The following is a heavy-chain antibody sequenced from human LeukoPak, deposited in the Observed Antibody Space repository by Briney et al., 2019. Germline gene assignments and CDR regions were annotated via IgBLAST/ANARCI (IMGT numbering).Heavy chain of an antibody. CDR3: ARLSRFGDFP. CDR2: IYHSGST. V-gene: IGHV4-38-2*02. CDR1: GYSISSGYY. J-gene: IGHJ5*02. Sequence: SETLSLTCTVSGYSISSGYYWGWIRQPPGKGLEWIGSIYHSGSTYYNPSLKSRVTISLDTSKNQFSLKLTSVTAADTAVYYCARLSRFGDFPWGQGTLVTVSS. D-gene: IGHD3-16*01.